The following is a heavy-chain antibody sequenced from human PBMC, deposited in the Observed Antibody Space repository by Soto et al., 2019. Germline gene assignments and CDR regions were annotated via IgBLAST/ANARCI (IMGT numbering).Heavy chain of an antibody. V-gene: IGHV3-74*01. CDR3: ARERSGYDRPYYYGMDG. D-gene: IGHD5-12*01. CDR2: INSDGSST. CDR1: GFTFSSYW. Sequence: GGSLRLSCAASGFTFSSYWMHWVRQAPGKGLVWVSRINSDGSSTSYADSVKGRFTISRDNAKNTLYLQMNSLRAEDTAVYYCARERSGYDRPYYYGMDGWGQGTTVTVSS. J-gene: IGHJ6*02.